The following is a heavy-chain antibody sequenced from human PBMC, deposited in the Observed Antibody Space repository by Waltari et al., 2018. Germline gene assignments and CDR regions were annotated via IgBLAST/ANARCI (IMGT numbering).Heavy chain of an antibody. J-gene: IGHJ2*01. CDR1: GGSISRGDYY. D-gene: IGHD7-27*01. V-gene: IGHV4-30-4*08. CDR2: IYYRGST. CDR3: ARRTGVWSWYFDL. Sequence: QVQLQESGPGLVKPSQTLSLTCTVSGGSISRGDYYWSWIRQPPGKGLEWIGYIYYRGSTYYNPSLKSRVTISVDTSKNQFSLKLSSVTAADTAVYYCARRTGVWSWYFDLWGRGTLVTVSS.